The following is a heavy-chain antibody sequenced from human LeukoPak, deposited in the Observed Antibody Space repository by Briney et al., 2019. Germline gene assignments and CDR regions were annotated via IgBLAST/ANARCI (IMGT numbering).Heavy chain of an antibody. CDR3: AKDSTRGSSWDFDY. D-gene: IGHD6-6*01. V-gene: IGHV3-43D*03. J-gene: IGHJ4*02. Sequence: GGSLRLSCAASGFTFDDYAMHWVRQAPGKGLEWVSLITWDAGTTHYADSVKGRFTISRDNSKNSLYLQMNSLRAEDTALYYCAKDSTRGSSWDFDYWGQGTLVTVSS. CDR1: GFTFDDYA. CDR2: ITWDAGTT.